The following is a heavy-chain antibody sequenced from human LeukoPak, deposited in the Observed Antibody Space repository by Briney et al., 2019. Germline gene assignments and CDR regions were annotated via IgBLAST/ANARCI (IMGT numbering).Heavy chain of an antibody. CDR1: GGFTSAYY. Sequence: SETLSLTCTVSGGFTSAYYWSWVRQPLGKGLEWIGSVFYSRNSNYNPSLTRRVAMSVDTSKSHFSLKLTSVIAADTAVYYCARVNPLGYFDQWGQATLVAVSS. CDR2: VFYSRNS. V-gene: IGHV4-59*13. CDR3: ARVNPLGYFDQ. J-gene: IGHJ4*02.